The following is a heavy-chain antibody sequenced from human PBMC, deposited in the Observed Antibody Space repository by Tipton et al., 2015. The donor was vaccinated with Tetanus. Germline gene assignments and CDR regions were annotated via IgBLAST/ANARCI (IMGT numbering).Heavy chain of an antibody. CDR3: ARDRGDYIYYGMDV. CDR1: GYTFTGYY. V-gene: IGHV1-2*02. J-gene: IGHJ6*02. CDR2: IDPNSGGT. Sequence: QVQLVQSGAEMKKPGASVKVSCKASGYTFTGYYIYWVRQAPGQGLEWMGWIDPNSGGTVYAQKFQGRVTMTRDTSISTGYMELRSLRSDDTAVYYCARDRGDYIYYGMDVWGLGTTVTVS. D-gene: IGHD3-22*01.